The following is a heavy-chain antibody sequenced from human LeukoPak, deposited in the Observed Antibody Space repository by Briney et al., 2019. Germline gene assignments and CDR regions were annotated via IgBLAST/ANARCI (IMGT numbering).Heavy chain of an antibody. CDR2: ISNSGATI. J-gene: IGHJ4*02. CDR3: ARATFSSSGHSY. Sequence: PGGSLRLSCAASGFTFSSYEMIWVRQAPGKGLEWVSYISNSGATIYYADSVKGRFTISRDNAKSSLFLQMNSLRAEDTGVYYCARATFSSSGHSYWGQGTLVTVSS. V-gene: IGHV3-48*03. CDR1: GFTFSSYE. D-gene: IGHD6-13*01.